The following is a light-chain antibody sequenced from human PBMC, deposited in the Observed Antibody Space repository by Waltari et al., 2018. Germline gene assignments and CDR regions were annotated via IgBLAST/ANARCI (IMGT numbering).Light chain of an antibody. V-gene: IGKV3-15*01. CDR3: HQYNNWPPWT. CDR1: QTVSSN. Sequence: ETVMTQSPATLSVSPGERATLSCRASQTVSSNLAWYQQKPGQAPRLLIYAASTMPTGIPARFSGSRSGTQFTLTISTLQSEYFSVYYCHQYNNWPPWTFAQGTKVEIK. J-gene: IGKJ1*01. CDR2: AAS.